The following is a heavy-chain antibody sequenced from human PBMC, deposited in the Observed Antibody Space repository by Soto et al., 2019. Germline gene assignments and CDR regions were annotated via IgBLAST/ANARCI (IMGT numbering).Heavy chain of an antibody. CDR2: ISYDGKST. CDR1: GFTFSSFG. J-gene: IGHJ4*02. D-gene: IGHD2-2*01. Sequence: GGSLRLSCAASGFTFSSFGMHWVRQAPGKGLEWVAVISYDGKSTYYAGSAKGRFTISRDNSKNTVSLQMNSLRAEDTAVFYCARDGCSSTSCYAGVLGGYYFDSWGQGTLVTVSS. V-gene: IGHV3-30*03. CDR3: ARDGCSSTSCYAGVLGGYYFDS.